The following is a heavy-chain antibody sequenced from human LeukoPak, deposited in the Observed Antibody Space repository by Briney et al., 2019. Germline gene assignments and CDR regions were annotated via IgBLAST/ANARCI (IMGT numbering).Heavy chain of an antibody. V-gene: IGHV4-39*07. CDR3: ARGRRPAAYRRWFDP. D-gene: IGHD2-2*01. J-gene: IGHJ5*02. Sequence: PSETLSLTCTVSGGSISSSSYYWGWIRQPPGKGLEWIGSIYYSGSTYYNPSLKSRVTISVDTSKNQFSLKLSSVTAADTAVYYCARGRRPAAYRRWFDPWGQGTLVTVSS. CDR1: GGSISSSSYY. CDR2: IYYSGST.